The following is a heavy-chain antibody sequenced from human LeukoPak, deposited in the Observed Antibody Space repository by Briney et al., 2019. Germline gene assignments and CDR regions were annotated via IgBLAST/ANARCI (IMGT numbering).Heavy chain of an antibody. Sequence: GGSLRLSCAASAFTFSRYGMHWVRQAPGKGLEWVAFIRYDGSNKYYADSVKGRFTISRDNSKNTLYLQMNSLRAEDTAVYYCAREIWPTVTTPGWTYFDYWGQGALVTVSS. D-gene: IGHD4-17*01. J-gene: IGHJ4*02. CDR2: IRYDGSNK. CDR3: AREIWPTVTTPGWTYFDY. CDR1: AFTFSRYG. V-gene: IGHV3-30*02.